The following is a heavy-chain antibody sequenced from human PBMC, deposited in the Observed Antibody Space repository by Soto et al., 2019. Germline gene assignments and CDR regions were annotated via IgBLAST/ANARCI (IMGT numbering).Heavy chain of an antibody. CDR3: GTPGATVHLDY. J-gene: IGHJ4*02. D-gene: IGHD3-10*01. CDR2: FDGEDGQT. V-gene: IGHV1-24*01. Sequence: QVQLVQSGAEVKEPGASVKVSCKVSGYSFSEMSMHWVRQTPEKGLEWMGSFDGEDGQTMYAQKFQGRVTMTEDTSADTAYMELSSLKSDDTAVYYCGTPGATVHLDYWGQGSRVTVSS. CDR1: GYSFSEMS.